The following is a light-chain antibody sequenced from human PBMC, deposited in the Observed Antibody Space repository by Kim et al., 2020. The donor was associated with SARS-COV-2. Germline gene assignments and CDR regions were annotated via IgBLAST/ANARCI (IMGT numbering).Light chain of an antibody. J-gene: IGLJ1*01. V-gene: IGLV2-23*02. Sequence: QSALTQPASVSGSPGQSITISCTGTSSDVGIYNLVSWYQQHPGKAPKLMIYEVNKRPSGVSNRFSGSKSGSTASLTISGLQAEDEADYYCCSFATTRTPYVFGTGTKVTVL. CDR2: EVN. CDR1: SSDVGIYNL. CDR3: CSFATTRTPYV.